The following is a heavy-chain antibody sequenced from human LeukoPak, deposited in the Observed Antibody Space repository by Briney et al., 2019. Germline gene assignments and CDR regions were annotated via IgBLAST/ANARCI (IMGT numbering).Heavy chain of an antibody. Sequence: SETLSLTCTVSGGSISSYYWSWIRQPPGKGLEWIGYIYYSGSTNYNPSLKSRVTISVDTSKNQFSLNLSSVTAADTAVYYCARGLNSPWLVRNYYYGMDVWGQGTTVTVSS. D-gene: IGHD6-19*01. CDR2: IYYSGST. J-gene: IGHJ6*02. CDR1: GGSISSYY. V-gene: IGHV4-59*01. CDR3: ARGLNSPWLVRNYYYGMDV.